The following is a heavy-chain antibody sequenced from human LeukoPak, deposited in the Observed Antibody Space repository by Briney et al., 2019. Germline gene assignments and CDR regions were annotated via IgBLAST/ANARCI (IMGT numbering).Heavy chain of an antibody. V-gene: IGHV3-21*01. D-gene: IGHD2-15*01. J-gene: IGHJ5*02. Sequence: GGALTVSCAASGFTFSSYSMICVRQAPGKGLEWVSYISASSSFIYYADSVKGRFSIFRDNAKRSLFLQMNNLRAEDTAVYFCARVGGGECSATSCSPTDRWGQGALVTVSS. CDR1: GFTFSSYS. CDR3: ARVGGGECSATSCSPTDR. CDR2: ISASSSFI.